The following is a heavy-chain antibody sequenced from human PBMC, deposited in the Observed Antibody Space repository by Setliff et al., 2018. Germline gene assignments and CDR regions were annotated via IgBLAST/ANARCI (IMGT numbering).Heavy chain of an antibody. J-gene: IGHJ4*02. CDR2: IYYSGSS. D-gene: IGHD3-16*02. CDR1: GGSISSGDYY. Sequence: SETLSLTCTVSGGSISSGDYYWSWIRQPPGKGLEWITYIYYSGSSYYNPSLQSRVTISVDTSKNQFSLKLSSVTAADTAVYYCARYRFGKDFDYWGQGTLVT. CDR3: ARYRFGKDFDY. V-gene: IGHV4-30-4*08.